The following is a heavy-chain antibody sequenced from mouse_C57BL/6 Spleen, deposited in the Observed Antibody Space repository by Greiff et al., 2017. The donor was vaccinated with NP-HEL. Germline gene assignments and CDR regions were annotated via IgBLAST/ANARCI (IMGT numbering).Heavy chain of an antibody. D-gene: IGHD2-2*01. Sequence: DVMLVESGGGLVQPGGSLKLSCAASGFTFSDYYMYWVRQTPEKRLEWVAYISNGGGSTYYPDTVKGRFTIYRDNAKNTVNLQMSRLKSEDTAMYYCARPYYGYDPAWVAYWGQGTLVTVSA. CDR1: GFTFSDYY. V-gene: IGHV5-12*01. CDR2: ISNGGGST. J-gene: IGHJ3*01. CDR3: ARPYYGYDPAWVAY.